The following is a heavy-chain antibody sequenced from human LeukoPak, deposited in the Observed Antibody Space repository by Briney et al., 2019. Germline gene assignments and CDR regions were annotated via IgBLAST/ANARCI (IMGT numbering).Heavy chain of an antibody. CDR1: GFTFSSYA. CDR3: ANGGGSTSFGY. V-gene: IGHV3-23*01. Sequence: PGGSLRLSCAASGFTFSSYAMSWVRQAPGKGLEWVSAVSGSGGSTYYADSVKGRFTISRDNSKNTLYLQMNSLRAEDTAVYYCANGGGSTSFGYWGQGTLVTVSS. D-gene: IGHD3-16*01. CDR2: VSGSGGST. J-gene: IGHJ4*02.